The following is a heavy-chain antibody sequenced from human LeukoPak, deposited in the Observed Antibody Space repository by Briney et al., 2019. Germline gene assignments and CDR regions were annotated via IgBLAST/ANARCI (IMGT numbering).Heavy chain of an antibody. Sequence: SGTSLRLSCAASGFTFSTYAMHWVRQAPGKGLEWVAVISYDGSNKYYADSVKGRFTISRDNSKNTLYLQMNSLRAEDTTLYYCARVVGATFDYWGQGTLVTVSS. CDR3: ARVVGATFDY. J-gene: IGHJ4*02. V-gene: IGHV3-30-3*01. CDR2: ISYDGSNK. CDR1: GFTFSTYA. D-gene: IGHD2-15*01.